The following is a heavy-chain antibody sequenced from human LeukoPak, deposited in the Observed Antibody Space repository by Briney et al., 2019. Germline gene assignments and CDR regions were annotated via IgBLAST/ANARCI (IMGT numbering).Heavy chain of an antibody. CDR3: ARVVRGAVTSNCFDP. CDR1: GGSINDYY. V-gene: IGHV4-59*01. Sequence: SETLSLTCTVSGGSINDYYWTWLRQAPGKGLEGIGYISNSGTTDYNPSLKSRVTMSVDTSNNEFSLRLTSVTAADTAMYYCARVVRGAVTSNCFDPWGQGTLVTVSS. D-gene: IGHD4-17*01. CDR2: ISNSGTT. J-gene: IGHJ5*02.